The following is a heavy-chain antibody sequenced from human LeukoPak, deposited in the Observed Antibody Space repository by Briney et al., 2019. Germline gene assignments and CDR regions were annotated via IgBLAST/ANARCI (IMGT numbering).Heavy chain of an antibody. J-gene: IGHJ4*02. CDR1: GFTFSDYY. D-gene: IGHD2-2*01. CDR3: ARDGLVVPAAIDY. CDR2: ISSSGSTI. Sequence: GGSLRLSCAASGFTFSDYYMSWIRQAPGKGLEWVSYISSSGSTIYYADSVKGRFTISRDNAKNSLYLQMNSQRAEDTAVYYCARDGLVVPAAIDYWGQGTLVTVSS. V-gene: IGHV3-11*01.